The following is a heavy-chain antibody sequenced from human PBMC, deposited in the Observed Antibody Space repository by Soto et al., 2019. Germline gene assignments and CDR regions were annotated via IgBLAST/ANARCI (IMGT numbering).Heavy chain of an antibody. Sequence: QITLKESGPTLVKPTQTLTLTCTFSGFSLSTSGVGVGWIRQPPGKALEWLALIYWDDDKRYSPSLKSRLTITKDTSKNQVVLTMTNMDPVDTGTYYCALTYYGSGSYYNVRWFDPWGQGTLVTVSS. J-gene: IGHJ5*02. CDR3: ALTYYGSGSYYNVRWFDP. V-gene: IGHV2-5*02. CDR2: IYWDDDK. CDR1: GFSLSTSGVG. D-gene: IGHD3-10*01.